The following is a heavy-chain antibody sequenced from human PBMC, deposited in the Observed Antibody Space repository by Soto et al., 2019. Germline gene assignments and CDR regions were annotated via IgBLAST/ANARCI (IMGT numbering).Heavy chain of an antibody. CDR1: GYTFTIYA. CDR2: INAGNGNT. V-gene: IGHV1-3*01. J-gene: IGHJ5*02. Sequence: ASVKVSCKASGYTFTIYAMHWVLQAPGQRLEWMGWINAGNGNTKYSQKFQGRVTITRDTSASTAYMELSSLRSEDTAVYYCARNSGFLEWYNWFDPWGQRTLVTVSS. D-gene: IGHD3-3*01. CDR3: ARNSGFLEWYNWFDP.